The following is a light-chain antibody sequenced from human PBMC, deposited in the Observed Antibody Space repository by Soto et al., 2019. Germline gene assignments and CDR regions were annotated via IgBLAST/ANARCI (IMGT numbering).Light chain of an antibody. CDR1: QSIPRS. V-gene: IGKV3-11*01. CDR3: QQRSDGSPWS. J-gene: IGKJ1*01. CDR2: DAY. Sequence: EIVLTQSPATLSLSPGDRATLPCRARQSIPRSLAWYQKKPGQSPRHLINDAYKRATGIPGRFSGSGSGTDFTLTSNSLVPEDVAVYYCQQRSDGSPWSFGQGTKVEIK.